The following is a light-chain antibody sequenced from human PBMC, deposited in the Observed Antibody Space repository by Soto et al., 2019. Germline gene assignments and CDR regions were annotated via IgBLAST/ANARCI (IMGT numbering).Light chain of an antibody. Sequence: DIQMTQSPSTLSASVGDRVTITCRASQSISGWLAWYQQKPGKAPNLLISDASSLESGVPSRFSGSGSGTEFTLTISGLQPDDFATYYYQPYSSYSSFGQGTKLEIK. CDR1: QSISGW. V-gene: IGKV1-5*01. J-gene: IGKJ2*01. CDR3: QPYSSYSS. CDR2: DAS.